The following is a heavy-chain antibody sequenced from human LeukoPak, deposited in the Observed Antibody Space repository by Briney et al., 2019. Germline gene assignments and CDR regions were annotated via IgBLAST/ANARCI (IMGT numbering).Heavy chain of an antibody. CDR1: GDSVSSNSVA. V-gene: IGHV6-1*01. CDR3: ASLTTGRRDFDY. J-gene: IGHJ4*02. Sequence: SQTLSLTCAISGDSVSSNSVAWNWIRQSPSRGLEWLGRTYYRSKWYNDYAVSVKSRITINPDTSKNQFSLKLSSVTAADTAVYYCASLTTGRRDFDYWGQGTLVTVSS. D-gene: IGHD1-1*01. CDR2: TYYRSKWYN.